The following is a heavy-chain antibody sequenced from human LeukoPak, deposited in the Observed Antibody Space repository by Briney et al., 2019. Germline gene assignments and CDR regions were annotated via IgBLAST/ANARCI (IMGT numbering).Heavy chain of an antibody. V-gene: IGHV3-64*01. J-gene: IGHJ4*02. Sequence: PGRSLRLSCAASGFTFSRHAMHWVRQAPGKGLEYVSAISSNGGSTYYGNSAKGRFTIFRDNSKNTLYLQMGSLRTEDMAVYYCAREAVGAAIDYWGQGTLVTVSS. CDR1: GFTFSRHA. D-gene: IGHD1-26*01. CDR3: AREAVGAAIDY. CDR2: ISSNGGST.